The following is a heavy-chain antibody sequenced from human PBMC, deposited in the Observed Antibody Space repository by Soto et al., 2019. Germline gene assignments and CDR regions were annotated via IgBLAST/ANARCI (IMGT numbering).Heavy chain of an antibody. D-gene: IGHD1-7*01. V-gene: IGHV3-30*18. CDR2: ISNDGSNK. Sequence: QVQLVESGGGVVQPGKSLRLSCAASGFTFNTYGMHWVRQAPGKGPEWVAVISNDGSNKYYADPVKGRFTISRDNSKNTLYLQMNSLRAEDTAVYYCANWNYPQSDWGQGTLVTVSS. J-gene: IGHJ4*02. CDR1: GFTFNTYG. CDR3: ANWNYPQSD.